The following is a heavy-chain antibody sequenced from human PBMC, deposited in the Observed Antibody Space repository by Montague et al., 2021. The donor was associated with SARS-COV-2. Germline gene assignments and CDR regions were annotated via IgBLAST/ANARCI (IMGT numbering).Heavy chain of an antibody. CDR3: ARGTNSAGSYYYHLDV. CDR1: GGSMSGYN. CDR2: MYNSENT. Sequence: SETLSLTCNVAGGSMSGYNWSWIRQPPGKGLQWIGSMYNSENTSYSPSLKSRVTISVDTSKKQFSLRLSSVTAADTAVYFCARGTNSAGSYYYHLDVWGQGTTVTVSS. D-gene: IGHD1-7*01. V-gene: IGHV4-59*01. J-gene: IGHJ6*02.